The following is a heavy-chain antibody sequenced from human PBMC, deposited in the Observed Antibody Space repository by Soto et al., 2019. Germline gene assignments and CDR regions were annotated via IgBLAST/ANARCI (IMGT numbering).Heavy chain of an antibody. CDR3: ARDLDGSGSYYTDY. D-gene: IGHD3-10*01. Sequence: KVSCKASGYMFVTYGINWVRQAPGQGLEWMGWISAYNGNTKYAQNLQGRVTMTTDASTSTAYMEMRSLRSDDTAVYYCARDLDGSGSYYTDYWGPGTLVTVSS. V-gene: IGHV1-18*01. J-gene: IGHJ4*02. CDR1: GYMFVTYG. CDR2: ISAYNGNT.